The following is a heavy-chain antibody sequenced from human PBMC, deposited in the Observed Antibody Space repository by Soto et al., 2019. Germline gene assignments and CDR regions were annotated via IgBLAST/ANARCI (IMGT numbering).Heavy chain of an antibody. J-gene: IGHJ4*02. V-gene: IGHV1-18*01. CDR3: ARAPFDYDILTGYDY. D-gene: IGHD3-9*01. CDR1: GYTFTSYG. Sequence: ASVKVSCKASGYTFTSYGISWVRQAPGQGLEWMGWISAYNGNTNYAQKLQGRVTMTTDTSTSTAYMELRSLGSDDTAVYYCARAPFDYDILTGYDYWGQGTLVTVSS. CDR2: ISAYNGNT.